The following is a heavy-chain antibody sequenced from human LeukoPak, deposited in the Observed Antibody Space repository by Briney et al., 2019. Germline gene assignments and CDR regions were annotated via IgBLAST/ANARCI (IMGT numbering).Heavy chain of an antibody. V-gene: IGHV3-7*01. CDR3: ARDLTDWFGELFSSFYFDY. D-gene: IGHD3-10*01. J-gene: IGHJ4*02. CDR1: GFTFSSYW. CDR2: IKQDGSEK. Sequence: PGGSLRLSCAASGFTFSSYWMSWVRQAPGKGLEWVANIKQDGSEKYYVDSVKGRFTISRDNAKNSLYLQMNSLRAEDTAVYYCARDLTDWFGELFSSFYFDYWGQGTLVTVSS.